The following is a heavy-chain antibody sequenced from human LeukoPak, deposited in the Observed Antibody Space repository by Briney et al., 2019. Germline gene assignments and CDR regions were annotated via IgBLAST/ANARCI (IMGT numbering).Heavy chain of an antibody. V-gene: IGHV3-15*01. J-gene: IGHJ4*02. CDR1: GFTFSIAW. CDR2: IKSNSDGGTT. D-gene: IGHD7-27*01. CDR3: TTIRSAVSGDSDY. Sequence: GGSLRLSCAASGFTFSIAWMSWVRQAPGKGLEWVGRIKSNSDGGTTDYAAPAKGRFTISRDDSKNRLYLQMNSLKTEDTAVYHCTTIRSAVSGDSDYWGQGTLVTVSS.